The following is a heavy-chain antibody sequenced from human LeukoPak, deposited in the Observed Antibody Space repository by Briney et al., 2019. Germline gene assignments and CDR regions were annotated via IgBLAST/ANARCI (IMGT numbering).Heavy chain of an antibody. CDR1: GGSISSGGYY. CDR3: ARGKGAALIDY. CDR2: IYYSGST. D-gene: IGHD6-6*01. Sequence: SQTLSLTCTVSGGSISSGGYYWSWIRQPPGKGLEWIGYIYYSGSTYYNPSLKSRVTISVDTSKNQFSLKLSSVTAADTAVYYCARGKGAALIDYWGQGTLVTVSS. J-gene: IGHJ4*02. V-gene: IGHV4-31*03.